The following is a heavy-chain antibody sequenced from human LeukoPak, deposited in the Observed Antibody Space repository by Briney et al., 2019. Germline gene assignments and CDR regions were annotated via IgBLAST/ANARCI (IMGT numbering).Heavy chain of an antibody. CDR2: ISAYNGNT. CDR3: ARLIAAAGTNWFDP. Sequence: ASVKVSCKASGYTFTSYGISWVRQAPGQGLEGMGWISAYNGNTNYAQKLQGRVTITTDESTSTAYMELSSLRSEDTAVYYCARLIAAAGTNWFDPWGQGTLVTVSS. D-gene: IGHD6-13*01. J-gene: IGHJ5*02. V-gene: IGHV1-18*01. CDR1: GYTFTSYG.